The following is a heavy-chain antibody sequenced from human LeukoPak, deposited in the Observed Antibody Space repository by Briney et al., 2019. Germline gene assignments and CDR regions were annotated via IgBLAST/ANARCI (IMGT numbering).Heavy chain of an antibody. CDR1: GGSISSYY. D-gene: IGHD3-22*01. CDR2: ISGSGGST. J-gene: IGHJ4*02. Sequence: ETLSLTCTVSGGSISSYYWSWIRQPPGKGLEWVSAISGSGGSTYYADSVKGRFTISRDNSKNTLYLQMNSLRAEDTAVYYCAKDLTMIVVVNYFDYWGQGTPVTVSS. V-gene: IGHV3-23*01. CDR3: AKDLTMIVVVNYFDY.